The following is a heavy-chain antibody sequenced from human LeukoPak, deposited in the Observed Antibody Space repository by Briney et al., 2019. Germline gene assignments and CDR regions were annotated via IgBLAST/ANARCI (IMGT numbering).Heavy chain of an antibody. CDR1: GFTFSSYA. Sequence: PGGSLRLSCAASGFTFSSYAMSWVRQAPGKGLEWVSSISSSSSYIYYADSVKGRFTISRDNAKNSLYLQMNSLRAEDTAEYYCARWTYCGGDCYSPYYFDYWGQGTLVTVSS. J-gene: IGHJ4*02. CDR2: ISSSSSYI. CDR3: ARWTYCGGDCYSPYYFDY. D-gene: IGHD2-21*02. V-gene: IGHV3-21*01.